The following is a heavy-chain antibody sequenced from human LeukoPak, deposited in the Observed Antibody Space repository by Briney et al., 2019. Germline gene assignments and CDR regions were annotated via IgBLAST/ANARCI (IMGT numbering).Heavy chain of an antibody. D-gene: IGHD6-19*01. CDR2: ISYDGSDK. V-gene: IGHV3-30-3*01. Sequence: PGRSLRLSCAASGFTFSSYAMHWVRQAPGKGLEWVAIISYDGSDKYYADSVKGRFTISRDNSKNTLYLQMNSLRAEDTAVYYCARDLGSIAVAGTQDYWGQGTLVTVSS. CDR1: GFTFSSYA. CDR3: ARDLGSIAVAGTQDY. J-gene: IGHJ4*02.